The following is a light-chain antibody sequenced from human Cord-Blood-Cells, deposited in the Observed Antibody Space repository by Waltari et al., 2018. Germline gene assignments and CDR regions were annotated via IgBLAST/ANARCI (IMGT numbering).Light chain of an antibody. Sequence: QSALTQPASVSGPPGPSITISCTGTSSDVGGHNYVSWYQQHPGKAPKLMIYEVSNRPSGVSNHFSGSKSGNTASLTISGLQAEDEADYYCSSYTSSSTVVFGGGTKLTVL. CDR3: SSYTSSSTVV. V-gene: IGLV2-14*01. CDR1: SSDVGGHNY. CDR2: EVS. J-gene: IGLJ2*01.